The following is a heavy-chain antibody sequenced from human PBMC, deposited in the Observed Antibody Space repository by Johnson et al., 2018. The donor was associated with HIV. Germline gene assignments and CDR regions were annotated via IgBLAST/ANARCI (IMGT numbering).Heavy chain of an antibody. J-gene: IGHJ3*02. CDR2: ISYDGSNK. Sequence: QVQLVESGGGVVQPGRSLRLSCAASAFTFSSYAMHWVRQAPGKGLEWVAVISYDGSNKYYADSVKGRFTISRDNSKNTLYLQMNSLRPEDTAVYYCARRGRRADDAFDIWGQGTMVTVSS. CDR1: AFTFSSYA. D-gene: IGHD3-16*01. CDR3: ARRGRRADDAFDI. V-gene: IGHV3-30-3*01.